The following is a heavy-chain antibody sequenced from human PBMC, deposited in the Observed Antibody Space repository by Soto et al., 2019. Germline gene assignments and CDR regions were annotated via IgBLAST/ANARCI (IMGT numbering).Heavy chain of an antibody. J-gene: IGHJ4*02. V-gene: IGHV3-7*01. D-gene: IGHD2-2*01. Sequence: EVQLVESGGGLVQPGGSLRLSCVVSGLTFRSYWMSWVRQAPGKGLEWVANINQDGSESYYLDSGKGRCTISRDNAKNSLYLQMTSLRAEDTAVYYCARPARECSSPGCANWGQGTLVTVSS. CDR3: ARPARECSSPGCAN. CDR2: INQDGSES. CDR1: GLTFRSYW.